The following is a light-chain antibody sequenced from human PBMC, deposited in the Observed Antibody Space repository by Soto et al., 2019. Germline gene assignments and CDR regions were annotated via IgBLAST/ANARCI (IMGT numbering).Light chain of an antibody. CDR2: KAS. CDR3: QQYNSYSEA. Sequence: DIQMTQSPCPLSAFVGDTVTITCRASQSIDTWLAWHQQKPGRAPKLLISKASALKSGVPSRFSGSGSGTEFTLTISSLQPDDFATYYCQQYNSYSEAFGQGTNVDNK. CDR1: QSIDTW. V-gene: IGKV1-5*03. J-gene: IGKJ1*01.